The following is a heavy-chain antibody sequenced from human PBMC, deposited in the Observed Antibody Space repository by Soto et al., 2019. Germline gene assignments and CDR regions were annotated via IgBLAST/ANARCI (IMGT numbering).Heavy chain of an antibody. V-gene: IGHV4-30-4*01. CDR1: GDSVTSVSDY. CDR3: ARDHTVTDAFDI. CDR2: IYYSGST. D-gene: IGHD4-17*01. Sequence: SETLSLTCTVSGDSVTSVSDYWSWIRQPPGKGLEWIGYIYYSGSTYYNPSLKSRVTISVDTSKNQFSLKLSSVTAADTAVYYCARDHTVTDAFDIWGQGTMVTVSS. J-gene: IGHJ3*02.